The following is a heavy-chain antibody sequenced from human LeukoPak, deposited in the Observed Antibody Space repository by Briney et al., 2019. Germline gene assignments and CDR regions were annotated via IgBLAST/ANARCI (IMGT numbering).Heavy chain of an antibody. J-gene: IGHJ4*02. V-gene: IGHV1-2*02. D-gene: IGHD3/OR15-3a*01. CDR3: ARGHIFDFAF. Sequence: ASVKVSCKASGYTFIAYYLYWVRQAPGQGLELMGWISPNSGGTKYAQNFQGRVTMTRDTSISTVYTELSRLSYDDTAVYYCARGHIFDFAFWGQGTLVTVSS. CDR1: GYTFIAYY. CDR2: ISPNSGGT.